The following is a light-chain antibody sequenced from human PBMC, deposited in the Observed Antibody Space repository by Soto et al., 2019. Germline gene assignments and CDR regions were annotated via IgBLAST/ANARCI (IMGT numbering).Light chain of an antibody. CDR2: AAS. Sequence: DIQMTQSPSSLSASVGDRVTITCRASQSISSYLNWYQQKPGKAPKLLIYAASSLQSGVPTRFSGSGTRTNFTLTISSLQPEHFATYYCQPSHSTPPFFRPGTKVDI. V-gene: IGKV1-39*01. CDR3: QPSHSTPPF. CDR1: QSISSY. J-gene: IGKJ3*01.